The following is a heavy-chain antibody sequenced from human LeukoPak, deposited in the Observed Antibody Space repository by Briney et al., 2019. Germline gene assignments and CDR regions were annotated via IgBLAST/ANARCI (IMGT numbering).Heavy chain of an antibody. V-gene: IGHV1-69*13. D-gene: IGHD6-19*01. CDR2: IIPIFGTA. CDR3: ARGGRGRSVAGPGLFDY. Sequence: SVTVSCTASGGTFSSYAISWVRQAPGQGLEWMGGIIPIFGTANYAQKFQGRVTITADESTSTAYMELSSLRSEDTAVYYCARGGRGRSVAGPGLFDYWGQGTLVTVSS. CDR1: GGTFSSYA. J-gene: IGHJ4*02.